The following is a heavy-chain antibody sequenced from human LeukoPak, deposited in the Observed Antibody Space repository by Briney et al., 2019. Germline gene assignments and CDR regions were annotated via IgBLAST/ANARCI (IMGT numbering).Heavy chain of an antibody. CDR3: ATEVIVATMGAHYFDY. D-gene: IGHD5-12*01. Sequence: ASVKVSCKASGGTFSSYAISWVRQAPGQGLEWMGGIIPIFGTANYAQKFQGRVTITADESTSTAYMELSSLRSEDTAVYYCATEVIVATMGAHYFDYWGQGTLVTVSS. J-gene: IGHJ4*02. V-gene: IGHV1-69*01. CDR2: IIPIFGTA. CDR1: GGTFSSYA.